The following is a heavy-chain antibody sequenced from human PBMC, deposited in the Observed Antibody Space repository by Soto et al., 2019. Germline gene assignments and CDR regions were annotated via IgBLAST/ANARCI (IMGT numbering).Heavy chain of an antibody. CDR3: AKSNYLDFYYYYGMDV. D-gene: IGHD1-7*01. J-gene: IGHJ6*02. Sequence: GGSLRLSCAASGFTFSSDAMTWVRQAPGKGLEWVSAISGSGVYTYYADSVKGRFTISKDNSKNTLYLQMNSLRAEDTAIYYCAKSNYLDFYYYYGMDVWGQGTTVTVSS. CDR2: ISGSGVYT. V-gene: IGHV3-23*01. CDR1: GFTFSSDA.